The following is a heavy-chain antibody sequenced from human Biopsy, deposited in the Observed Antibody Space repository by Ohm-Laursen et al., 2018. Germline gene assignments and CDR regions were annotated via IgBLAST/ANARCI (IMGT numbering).Heavy chain of an antibody. CDR1: GFTFSSYG. V-gene: IGHV3-23*01. Sequence: SLRLSCSAAGFTFSSYGMTWVRQAPGKGLEWASSVSVSGGNTYYAASVKGRVTISRDDSKNTVYLQMNSLRAEDTAVYYCAVVGEGYWGQGTLVTVSS. CDR3: AVVGEGY. CDR2: VSVSGGNT. D-gene: IGHD1-26*01. J-gene: IGHJ4*02.